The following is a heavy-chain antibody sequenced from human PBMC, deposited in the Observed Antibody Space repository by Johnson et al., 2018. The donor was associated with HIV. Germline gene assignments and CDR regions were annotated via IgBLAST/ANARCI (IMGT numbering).Heavy chain of an antibody. CDR1: GFTFSIYG. J-gene: IGHJ3*02. Sequence: QVQLVESGGGVVQPGGSLRLSCAASGFTFSIYGMHWVRQAPGKGLEWVAVISYDGSNKYYADSVKGRFTISRDSSKDTLYVQMNSLRGEDTAVYYCARDPDPFREYHGDAFDIWGQGTVVTVSS. D-gene: IGHD3-10*01. CDR3: ARDPDPFREYHGDAFDI. CDR2: ISYDGSNK. V-gene: IGHV3-30*19.